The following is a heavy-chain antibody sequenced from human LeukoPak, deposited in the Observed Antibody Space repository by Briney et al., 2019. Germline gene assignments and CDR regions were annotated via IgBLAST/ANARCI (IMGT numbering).Heavy chain of an antibody. CDR2: IYPGDSDT. CDR1: GYTFTNYW. CDR3: ATDPARDWSY. D-gene: IGHD1-1*01. Sequence: GDSLKISCKGSGYTFTNYWIGWVRQMPGKGLEWMGIIYPGDSDTRYNPSFQGQVTISADKSISTAYLQWSSLKASDTAMYYCATDPARDWSYWGQGTLVTVSS. J-gene: IGHJ4*02. V-gene: IGHV5-51*01.